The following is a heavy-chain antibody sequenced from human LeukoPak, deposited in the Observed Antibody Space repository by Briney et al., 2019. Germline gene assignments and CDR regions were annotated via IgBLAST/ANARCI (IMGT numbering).Heavy chain of an antibody. V-gene: IGHV3-48*01. Sequence: GGSLRLSCATSGFTFSSNTMNWVRQAPGKGLEWVSSISSSSSTTYYADSVKGRFTISRDNATNSLYLQMNSLRAEGTAVYYCARGAGSGRNHFDYWGQGTLVTVSS. CDR1: GFTFSSNT. CDR3: ARGAGSGRNHFDY. CDR2: ISSSSSTT. D-gene: IGHD6-19*01. J-gene: IGHJ4*02.